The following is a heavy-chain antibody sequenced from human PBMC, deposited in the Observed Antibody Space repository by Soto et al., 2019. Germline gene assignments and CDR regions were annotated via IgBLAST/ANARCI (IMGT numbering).Heavy chain of an antibody. CDR2: INSDGSST. Sequence: PGGSLRLSCAASGFTFSSYWMHWVRQAPGKGLVWVSRINSDGSSTSYADSVKGRFTISRDNAKNTLYLQMNSLRAEDTAVYYCARDGHNWNYLPAFDIWGQGTMVTVSS. CDR3: ARDGHNWNYLPAFDI. D-gene: IGHD1-7*01. J-gene: IGHJ3*02. CDR1: GFTFSSYW. V-gene: IGHV3-74*01.